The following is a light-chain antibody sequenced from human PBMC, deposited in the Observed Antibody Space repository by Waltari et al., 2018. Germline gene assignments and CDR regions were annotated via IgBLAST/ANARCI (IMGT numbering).Light chain of an antibody. Sequence: EIVLTQSPGTLSLSPGERATLSCRASQSVSSSYLAWYQQKPGQTPRLLICGASTRATGIPDRFSGSGSGTDFTLTITRLEPEDFAVYYCQQYGSFFGPGTRVDIK. CDR2: GAS. CDR3: QQYGSF. CDR1: QSVSSSY. V-gene: IGKV3-20*01. J-gene: IGKJ3*01.